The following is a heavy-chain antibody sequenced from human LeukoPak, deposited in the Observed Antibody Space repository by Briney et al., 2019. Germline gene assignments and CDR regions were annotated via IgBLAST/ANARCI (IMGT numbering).Heavy chain of an antibody. CDR3: ARGGNSDYFDY. V-gene: IGHV5-51*01. Sequence: GESLKISCKGSGYSFTRYWIGWVRQMPGKGLEWMGIIYPGDSDTRYSPSFQGQVTMSVDKSISTAYLQWNSLKASDTAMYYCARGGNSDYFDYWSQGTLVTVSS. J-gene: IGHJ4*02. D-gene: IGHD4-23*01. CDR2: IYPGDSDT. CDR1: GYSFTRYW.